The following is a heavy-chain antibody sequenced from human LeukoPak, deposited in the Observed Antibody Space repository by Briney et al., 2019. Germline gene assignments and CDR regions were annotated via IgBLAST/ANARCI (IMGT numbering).Heavy chain of an antibody. CDR3: ARPPRYDFWSGYLDY. CDR2: IKQDGSER. V-gene: IGHV3-7*01. CDR1: GFTFSSYW. Sequence: GGSLRLSCAASGFTFSSYWMSWVRQAPGKGLXXXANIKQDGSERYYVDSVKGRFTISRDNAKNSLYLQMNSLRAEDTAVYYCARPPRYDFWSGYLDYWGREPWSPSPQ. J-gene: IGHJ4*02. D-gene: IGHD3-3*01.